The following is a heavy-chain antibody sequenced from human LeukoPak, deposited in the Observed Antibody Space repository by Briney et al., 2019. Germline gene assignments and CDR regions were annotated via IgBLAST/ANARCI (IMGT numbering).Heavy chain of an antibody. CDR2: ISSSSSYI. Sequence: GGSLRLSCAASGFNFSNYAMTWVRQTPEKGLEWVSSISSSSSYIYYADSVKGRFTISRDNAKNSLYLQMNTLRAVDTAVYYCARERAMDIDYWGQGTLVTVSS. D-gene: IGHD5-18*01. J-gene: IGHJ4*02. V-gene: IGHV3-21*01. CDR1: GFNFSNYA. CDR3: ARERAMDIDY.